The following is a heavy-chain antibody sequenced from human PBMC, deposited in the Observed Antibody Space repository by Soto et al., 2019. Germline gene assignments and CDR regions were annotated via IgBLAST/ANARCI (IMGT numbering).Heavy chain of an antibody. D-gene: IGHD3-10*01. CDR3: ARQGFGALHGLVDV. V-gene: IGHV4-59*08. CDR1: NGSISNYY. Sequence: QVQLQESGPGLVKPSETLSLSCTVSNGSISNYYGSWIRQPPGKGMEWIGYVHHSWGSFYNPSLQSRVAISLDTSKSQFSLKLTSLTATDPAVYYCARQGFGALHGLVDVWGQGITVTVSS. CDR2: VHHSWGS. J-gene: IGHJ6*02.